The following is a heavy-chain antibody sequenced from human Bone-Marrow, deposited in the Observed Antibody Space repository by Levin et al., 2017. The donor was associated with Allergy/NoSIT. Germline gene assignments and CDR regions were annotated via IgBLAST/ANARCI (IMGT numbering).Heavy chain of an antibody. Sequence: QSGGSLRLSCAASELTFSVYGMHWVRQAPGKGLEWVAVISDDGSNTYYADSVKGRFTITRDNTKSTLFLQMNSLRADDTAVYYCAKGSMAAGDGDYYYGMDVWCLGTTVTVSS. CDR3: AKGSMAAGDGDYYYGMDV. CDR1: ELTFSVYG. J-gene: IGHJ6*02. V-gene: IGHV3-30*18. CDR2: ISDDGSNT. D-gene: IGHD6-13*01.